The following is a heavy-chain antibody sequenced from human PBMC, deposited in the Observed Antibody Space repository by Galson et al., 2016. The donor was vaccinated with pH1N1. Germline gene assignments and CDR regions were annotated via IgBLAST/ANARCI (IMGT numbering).Heavy chain of an antibody. CDR2: VDPKTGGT. J-gene: IGHJ4*02. CDR3: ARVNTYDSSGYYPFDY. Sequence: SVKVSCKASGYRFRDYYVHWVRQAPGHGLEWIGRVDPKTGGTKYGQKFQGRVTMTSDTSITTAYMELNSLRSDDTAVYYCARVNTYDSSGYYPFDYWGQGTQVTVSS. CDR1: GYRFRDYY. D-gene: IGHD3-22*01. V-gene: IGHV1-2*06.